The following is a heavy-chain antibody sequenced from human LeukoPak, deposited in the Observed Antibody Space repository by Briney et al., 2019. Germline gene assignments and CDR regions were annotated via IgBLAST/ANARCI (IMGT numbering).Heavy chain of an antibody. V-gene: IGHV3-7*03. CDR1: GFTFTNHW. Sequence: PGGSLRLSCAASGFTFTNHWVSWVRQAPGEGLEWVANIKEDGSEKYYVDSVKGRFTVSRDNVKKSLLLQMNSLRVDDTAVYYCAKSGSSVFWSWGQGTLVTVSS. CDR2: IKEDGSEK. D-gene: IGHD3-3*02. J-gene: IGHJ5*02. CDR3: AKSGSSVFWS.